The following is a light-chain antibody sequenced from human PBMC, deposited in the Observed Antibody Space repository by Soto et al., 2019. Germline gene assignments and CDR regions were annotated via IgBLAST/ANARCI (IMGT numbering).Light chain of an antibody. V-gene: IGKV1-5*01. CDR2: DAS. CDR3: QQYNSYSLT. Sequence: DSQMTHSPSTLSASVGDRVTITCRASQSISSWLAWYQQKPGKAPKLLIYDASSLESGVPSRFSCSGSGTEFSLSSSSLQPDDFATYYCQQYNSYSLTFGGGNKVELK. CDR1: QSISSW. J-gene: IGKJ4*01.